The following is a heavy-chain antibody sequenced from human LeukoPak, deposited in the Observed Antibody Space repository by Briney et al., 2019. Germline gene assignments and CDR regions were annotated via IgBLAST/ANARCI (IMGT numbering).Heavy chain of an antibody. D-gene: IGHD3-10*01. V-gene: IGHV4-39*07. Sequence: SETLSLTCTVSGGSISSSSYYWGWIRQPPGTGLEWIGSIYYSGSTYSNPSLKSRVTISVDTSKNQFSLKLSSVTAADTAVYYCARGDYGSGSYYKDLMDVWGKGTTVTISS. J-gene: IGHJ6*03. CDR1: GGSISSSSYY. CDR3: ARGDYGSGSYYKDLMDV. CDR2: IYYSGST.